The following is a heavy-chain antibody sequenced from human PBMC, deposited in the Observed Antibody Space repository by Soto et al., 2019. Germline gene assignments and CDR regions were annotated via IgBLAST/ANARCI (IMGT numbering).Heavy chain of an antibody. CDR1: GDSVSNDY. J-gene: IGHJ6*02. CDR3: AKGRGGKTVANFGMDD. V-gene: IGHV1-46*01. D-gene: IGHD3-16*01. CDR2: ISPFGGAT. Sequence: ASVKVSCKASGDSVSNDYLHWVRQAPGQGFEWLGLISPFGGATAYAQRFKGRVTVTMDKSSTSFYLELSSLRSDDTAVYYCAKGRGGKTVANFGMDDWGQGVTVTVSS.